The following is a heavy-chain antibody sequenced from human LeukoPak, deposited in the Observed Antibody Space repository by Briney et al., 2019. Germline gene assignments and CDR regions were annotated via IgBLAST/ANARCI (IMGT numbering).Heavy chain of an antibody. D-gene: IGHD6-13*01. CDR2: ISGSGGST. V-gene: IGHV3-23*01. CDR3: AKDAAAAGTFDY. J-gene: IGHJ4*02. CDR1: GFTFSSYA. Sequence: PGGSLRLSCAASGFTFSSYAMSWVRQAPGKGLEWVSAISGSGGSTYYADSVKGRFTISRDNSKNTLYLQMNSLRDDDTALYYCAKDAAAAGTFDYWGQGTLVTVSS.